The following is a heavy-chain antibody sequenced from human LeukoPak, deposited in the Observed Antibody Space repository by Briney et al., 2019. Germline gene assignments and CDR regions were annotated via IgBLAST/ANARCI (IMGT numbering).Heavy chain of an antibody. Sequence: GGSLRLSCAASGFTFSSYAMSWVRQAPGKGLEWVSAISGSGGSTYYADSVKGRFTISRDNSKNTLYLQMNSLRAEDTVVYYCAKSTVTTDYYYGMDVWGQGTTVTVSS. CDR1: GFTFSSYA. D-gene: IGHD4-17*01. CDR2: ISGSGGST. CDR3: AKSTVTTDYYYGMDV. J-gene: IGHJ6*02. V-gene: IGHV3-23*01.